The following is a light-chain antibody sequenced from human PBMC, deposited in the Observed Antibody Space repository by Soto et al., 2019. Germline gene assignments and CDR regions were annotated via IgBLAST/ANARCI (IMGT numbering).Light chain of an antibody. CDR3: QHYNSYSEA. CDR2: DAS. CDR1: QSIGSN. J-gene: IGKJ1*01. V-gene: IGKV3-15*01. Sequence: EIMMTQSPATLSVPPGERATLSCRASQSIGSNLAWYQQKPGQAPRLLIHDASTRATGIPVRFSGSGSGTEFTLTITSLQSEDFAVYYCQHYNSYSEAFGQGTKVELK.